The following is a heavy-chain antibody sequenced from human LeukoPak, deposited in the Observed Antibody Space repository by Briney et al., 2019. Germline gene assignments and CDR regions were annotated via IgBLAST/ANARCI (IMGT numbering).Heavy chain of an antibody. Sequence: TLSLTCTVSGGSISSGSYYWSWIRQPAGKGLEWIGRIYTSGSTNYNPSLKSRVTISGDTSKNQFSLKLSSVTAADTAVYYCARDAHYYDSSGYVWYYGMDVWGQGTTVTVSS. CDR1: GGSISSGSYY. D-gene: IGHD3-22*01. J-gene: IGHJ6*02. CDR2: IYTSGST. V-gene: IGHV4-61*02. CDR3: ARDAHYYDSSGYVWYYGMDV.